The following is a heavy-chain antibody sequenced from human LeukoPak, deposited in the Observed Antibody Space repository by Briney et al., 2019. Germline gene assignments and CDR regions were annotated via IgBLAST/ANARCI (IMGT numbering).Heavy chain of an antibody. Sequence: GGSLRLSCAASGFTFSGSAMHWVRQASGKGLEWVGRIRSKANSYATAYAASVKGRFTISRDDSKNTAYLQMNSLKTEDTAVYYCTSPPHSSSWQVGYYYYMDVWGKGTTVTVSS. D-gene: IGHD6-13*01. J-gene: IGHJ6*03. V-gene: IGHV3-73*01. CDR1: GFTFSGSA. CDR2: IRSKANSYAT. CDR3: TSPPHSSSWQVGYYYYMDV.